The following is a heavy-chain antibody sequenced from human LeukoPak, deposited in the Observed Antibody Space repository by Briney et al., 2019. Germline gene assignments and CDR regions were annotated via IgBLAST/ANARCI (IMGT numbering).Heavy chain of an antibody. Sequence: ASVKVSCKASGYTFTSYYMHWVRQAPGQGLEWMGMIDPSGGSTTYTHKFQGRVTMTRDTSTSTVYMDLSSLRSEDTAVYYCARGTSAGSTLDSWGQGTLVTVSS. CDR2: IDPSGGST. J-gene: IGHJ4*02. D-gene: IGHD1/OR15-1a*01. CDR3: ARGTSAGSTLDS. V-gene: IGHV1-46*01. CDR1: GYTFTSYY.